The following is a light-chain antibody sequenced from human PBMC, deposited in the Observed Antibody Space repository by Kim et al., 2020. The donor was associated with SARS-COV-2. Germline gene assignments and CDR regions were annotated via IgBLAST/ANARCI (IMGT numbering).Light chain of an antibody. Sequence: VGGSITISCRGTQSIINYLKWYEQKKWRAPNLLLYAAASMQGGGPPRISSSGCGAKFTLTISSLQPADDATSYCQQSYSTPPLTFGGGTKVEIK. J-gene: IGKJ4*01. V-gene: IGKV1-39*01. CDR2: AAA. CDR3: QQSYSTPPLT. CDR1: QSIINY.